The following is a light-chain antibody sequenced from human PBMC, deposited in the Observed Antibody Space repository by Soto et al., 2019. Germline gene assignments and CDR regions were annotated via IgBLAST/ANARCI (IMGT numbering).Light chain of an antibody. Sequence: DIVMTQSPDSLAVSLGERATIYCKSSQSVLHSSNNKAYSAWYQQKPGQSPKLLIYWASTRESGVPDRFSGSGSATEFTLTISSLQAEDVAVYYCQQYYSTPFTFGPGTKVDI. J-gene: IGKJ3*01. V-gene: IGKV4-1*01. CDR1: QSVLHSSNNKAY. CDR3: QQYYSTPFT. CDR2: WAS.